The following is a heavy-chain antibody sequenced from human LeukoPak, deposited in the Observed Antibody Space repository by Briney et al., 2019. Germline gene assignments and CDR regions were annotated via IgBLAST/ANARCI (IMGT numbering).Heavy chain of an antibody. CDR3: ARDLSYLAGN. CDR1: EYTFTGYY. V-gene: IGHV1-2*06. Sequence: ASVKVSCKASEYTFTGYYMHWVRQAPGQGLEWMGRINPNSGGTNYAQKFQGRVTMTRSTSINTAYMELSRLTSDDTAVYYCARDLSYLAGNWGQGTLVTVFS. D-gene: IGHD2/OR15-2a*01. CDR2: INPNSGGT. J-gene: IGHJ4*02.